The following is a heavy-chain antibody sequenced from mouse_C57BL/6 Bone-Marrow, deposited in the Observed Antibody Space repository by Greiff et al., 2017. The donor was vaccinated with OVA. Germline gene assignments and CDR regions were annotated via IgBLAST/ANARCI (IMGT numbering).Heavy chain of an antibody. Sequence: EVKLVESGGGLVQSGRSLRLSCATSGFTFSDFYMEWVRQAPGKGLEWIAASRNKANDYTTEYSASVKGRFIVSRDTSQSILYLQMNALRAEDTAIYYCARDAAGSSPSYWYFDVWGTGTTVTVSS. D-gene: IGHD1-1*01. CDR3: ARDAAGSSPSYWYFDV. V-gene: IGHV7-1*01. J-gene: IGHJ1*03. CDR2: SRNKANDYTT. CDR1: GFTFSDFY.